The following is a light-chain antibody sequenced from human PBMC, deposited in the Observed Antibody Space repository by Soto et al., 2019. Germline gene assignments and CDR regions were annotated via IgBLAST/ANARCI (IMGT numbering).Light chain of an antibody. J-gene: IGKJ4*01. CDR1: QSVSSY. V-gene: IGKV3-11*01. Sequence: EVVMTQSPATLSVSPGERATLSCRASQSVSSYLAWYQQKPGQAPRLLIYDASNRATGIPARFSGSGSGTDFTLTISSLEPEDFAVYYCQQRSNWPRLTFGGGTKVDNK. CDR2: DAS. CDR3: QQRSNWPRLT.